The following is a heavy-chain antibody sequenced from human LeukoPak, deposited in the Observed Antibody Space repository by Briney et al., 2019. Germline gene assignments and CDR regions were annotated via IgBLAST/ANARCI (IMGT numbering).Heavy chain of an antibody. V-gene: IGHV4-34*01. CDR1: GGSFSGYY. Sequence: TSETLSLTCAVYGGSFSGYYWSWIRQPPGKGLEWIGEINHSGSTNYNPSLKSRVNISVATSKNPSSMKLSSVTAADTAVYYCARNDYVWGSYRLNWFDPWGQGTLVTVSS. J-gene: IGHJ5*02. CDR3: ARNDYVWGSYRLNWFDP. CDR2: INHSGST. D-gene: IGHD3-16*02.